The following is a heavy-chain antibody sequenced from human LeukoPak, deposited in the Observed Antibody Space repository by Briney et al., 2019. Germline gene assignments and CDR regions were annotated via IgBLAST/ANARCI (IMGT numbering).Heavy chain of an antibody. CDR1: GGSISSSSYY. J-gene: IGHJ4*02. CDR3: AREGSMLMGYCSSTSCYADY. Sequence: PSETLSLTCTVSGGSISSSSYYWGWIRQPPGKGLEWIGSIYYSGSTYYNPSLKSRVTISVDTSKNQFSLKLSSVTAADTAVYYCAREGSMLMGYCSSTSCYADYWGQGTLVTVSS. D-gene: IGHD2-2*01. CDR2: IYYSGST. V-gene: IGHV4-39*07.